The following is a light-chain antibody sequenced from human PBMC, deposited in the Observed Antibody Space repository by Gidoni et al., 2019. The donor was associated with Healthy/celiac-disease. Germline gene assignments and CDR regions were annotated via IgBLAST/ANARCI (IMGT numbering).Light chain of an antibody. Sequence: QSALTQPASVSGSPGQSITSSCTGTSRDVGGDNYVPWYQQHPGKAPKPMIYDVSNRPSGVSNRFSGSKSGNTASLTISGLQAEDEADYYCSSYTSSSTRVFGGGTKLTVL. V-gene: IGLV2-14*01. J-gene: IGLJ3*02. CDR1: SRDVGGDNY. CDR3: SSYTSSSTRV. CDR2: DVS.